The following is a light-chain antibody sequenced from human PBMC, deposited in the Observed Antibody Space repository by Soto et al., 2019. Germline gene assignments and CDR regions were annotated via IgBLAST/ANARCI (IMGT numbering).Light chain of an antibody. CDR2: GAS. V-gene: IGKV3-20*01. CDR3: QQYGSSPPHT. CDR1: QSVSSSY. Sequence: EIVLTQSPGTRSLSPGERATLSCMASQSVSSSYLAWYQQKPGQAPRLLIYGASSRATGIPDRFSGSGSGTDFSLTIRRLEPEDFAVYYCQQYGSSPPHTFGQGTKLEIK. J-gene: IGKJ2*01.